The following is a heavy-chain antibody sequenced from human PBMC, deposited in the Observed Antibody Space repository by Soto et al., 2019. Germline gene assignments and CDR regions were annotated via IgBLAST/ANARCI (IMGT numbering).Heavy chain of an antibody. CDR2: INPSGGST. CDR1: GYTFTSYY. D-gene: IGHD3-22*01. Sequence: ASVKVSCKASGYTFTSYYMHWVQQAPGQGLEWMGIINPSGGSTSYAQKFQGRVTMTRDTSTSTVYMELSSLRSEDTAVYYCARALNYYDSSGYYSVAYNWFDPWGQGTLVTSPQ. CDR3: ARALNYYDSSGYYSVAYNWFDP. J-gene: IGHJ5*02. V-gene: IGHV1-46*01.